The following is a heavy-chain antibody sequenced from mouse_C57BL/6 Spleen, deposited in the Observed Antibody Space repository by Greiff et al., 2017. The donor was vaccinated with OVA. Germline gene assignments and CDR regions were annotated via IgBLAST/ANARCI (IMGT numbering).Heavy chain of an antibody. J-gene: IGHJ4*01. V-gene: IGHV5-4*01. D-gene: IGHD2-3*01. CDR1: GFTFSSYA. CDR2: ISAGGSYT. CDR3: ARDGYYPYYAIGY. Sequence: EVQVVESGGGLVKPGGSLKLSCAASGFTFSSYAMSWVRQTPEKRLEWVATISAGGSYTYYPDNVKGRFTISRDTAKNHLYLRMSHLKSEDTSMYYSARDGYYPYYAIGYRGKGASVTVAS.